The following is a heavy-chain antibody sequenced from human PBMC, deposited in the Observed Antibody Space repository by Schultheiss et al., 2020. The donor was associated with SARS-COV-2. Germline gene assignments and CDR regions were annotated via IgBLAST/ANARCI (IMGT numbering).Heavy chain of an antibody. CDR2: ISGSGGST. J-gene: IGHJ4*02. CDR1: GFTFSSYA. D-gene: IGHD4-23*01. V-gene: IGHV3-23*01. Sequence: GGSLRLSCAASGFTFSSYAMSWVRQAPGKGLEWVSAISGSGGSTYYADSVKGRFTISRDNSKNTLYLQMNSLRAEDTAVYYCARDEGLVGGLDYWGQGTLVTVSS. CDR3: ARDEGLVGGLDY.